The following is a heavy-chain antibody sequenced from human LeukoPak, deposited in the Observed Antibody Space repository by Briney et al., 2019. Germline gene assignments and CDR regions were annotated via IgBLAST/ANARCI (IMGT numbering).Heavy chain of an antibody. Sequence: GGSLRLSCAASGFTFSSYSMNWVRQAPGKGLEWVSSISRSSSYIYYADSVKGRFTISRDNAKNSLYLQMNSLRAEDTAVYYCARDPLVRELRYIDWLSPRSYYFDYWGQGTLVTVSS. CDR1: GFTFSSYS. CDR3: ARDPLVRELRYIDWLSPRSYYFDY. D-gene: IGHD3-9*01. J-gene: IGHJ4*02. CDR2: ISRSSSYI. V-gene: IGHV3-21*01.